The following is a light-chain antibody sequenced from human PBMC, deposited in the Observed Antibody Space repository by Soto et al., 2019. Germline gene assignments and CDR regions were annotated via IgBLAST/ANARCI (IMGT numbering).Light chain of an antibody. J-gene: IGKJ5*01. CDR2: GAS. V-gene: IGKV3-20*01. Sequence: EIVLTQSPATLSVSPGESGSLSCRASQSVSSSYLAWYQQKPGQAPRLLIYGASSRATGIPDRFSGSGSGTDFTLTISRLEPEDFAVYYCQQYGSSPPITFGQGTRLEI. CDR3: QQYGSSPPIT. CDR1: QSVSSSY.